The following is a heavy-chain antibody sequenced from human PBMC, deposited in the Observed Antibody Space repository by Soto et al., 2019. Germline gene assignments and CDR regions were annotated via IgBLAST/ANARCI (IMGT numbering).Heavy chain of an antibody. CDR3: ARGWNPYDFWSGNWYFDL. D-gene: IGHD3-3*01. CDR1: GYTVTSYD. V-gene: IGHV1-8*01. CDR2: MNPNSGNT. Sequence: ASVKVSCKAFGYTVTSYDINEVRQATGQGLEWMGWMNPNSGNTGYAQKFQGRVTMTRNTSISTAYMELSSLRSEDTAVYYCARGWNPYDFWSGNWYFDLWGRGTLVTVS. J-gene: IGHJ2*01.